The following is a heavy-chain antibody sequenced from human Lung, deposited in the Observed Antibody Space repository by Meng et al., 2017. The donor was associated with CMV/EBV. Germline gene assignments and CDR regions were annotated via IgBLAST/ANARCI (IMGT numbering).Heavy chain of an antibody. D-gene: IGHD2-8*01. CDR3: AKDNMLSYFDY. J-gene: IGHJ4*02. Sequence: GESXKISCAASGFTLSNYAMSWVRQAPGKGLEWVSVIYSGDSSTHYADSVKGRFTISRDNSKNTLYLQMNSLRAEDTAVYYCAKDNMLSYFDYWCQGTLVTVSS. CDR2: IYSGDSST. CDR1: GFTLSNYA. V-gene: IGHV3-23*03.